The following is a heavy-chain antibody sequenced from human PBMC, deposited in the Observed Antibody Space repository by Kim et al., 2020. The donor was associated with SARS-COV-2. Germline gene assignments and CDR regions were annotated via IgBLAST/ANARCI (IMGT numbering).Heavy chain of an antibody. CDR2: INHSGST. V-gene: IGHV4-34*01. Sequence: SETLSLTCAVYGGSFSGYYWSWIRQPPGKGLEWIGEINHSGSTNYNPSLKSRVTISVDTSKNQFSLKLSSVTAADTAVYYCARRGGSYYLWVVWGQGTLVTVSS. J-gene: IGHJ4*02. CDR1: GGSFSGYY. D-gene: IGHD1-26*01. CDR3: ARRGGSYYLWVV.